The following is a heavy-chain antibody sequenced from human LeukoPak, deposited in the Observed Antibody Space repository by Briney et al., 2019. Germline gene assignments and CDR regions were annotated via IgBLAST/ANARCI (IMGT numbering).Heavy chain of an antibody. J-gene: IGHJ3*02. CDR2: IIPIFGTA. CDR3: ARDRYRYSYGYDAFDI. Sequence: SVKVSCKASGGTFSSYATSWVRQAPGQGLEWMGRIIPIFGTANYAQKFQGRVTITTDESTSTAYMELSSLRSEDTAVYYCARDRYRYSYGYDAFDIWGQGTMVTVSS. D-gene: IGHD5-18*01. CDR1: GGTFSSYA. V-gene: IGHV1-69*05.